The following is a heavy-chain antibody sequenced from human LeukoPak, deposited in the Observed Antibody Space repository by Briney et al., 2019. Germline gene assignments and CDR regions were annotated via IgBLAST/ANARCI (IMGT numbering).Heavy chain of an antibody. J-gene: IGHJ6*02. CDR1: GYTFTGTF. CDR2: ISAYNGNT. V-gene: IGHV1-18*04. D-gene: IGHD3-9*01. Sequence: ASVKVSCKASGYTFTGTFIHWVRQAPGQGLEWMGWISAYNGNTNYAQNFQGRVTMTTDTSTRTAYMELRNLKSDDTAIYFCARDDGRRRNDILTGFYYYYGMDVWGQGTTVTVSS. CDR3: ARDDGRRRNDILTGFYYYYGMDV.